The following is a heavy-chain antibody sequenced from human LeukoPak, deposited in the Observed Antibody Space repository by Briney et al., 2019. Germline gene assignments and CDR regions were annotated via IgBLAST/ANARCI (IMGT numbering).Heavy chain of an antibody. CDR2: ISYDGSNK. Sequence: GGSLRLSCAASGLTFSSYAMHWVRQAPGKGLEWVAVISYDGSNKYYADSVKGRFTISRDNSKNTLYLQMNSLRAEDTAVYYCARYDSSGYAYYYYYGMDVWGQGTTVTVSS. D-gene: IGHD3-22*01. CDR1: GLTFSSYA. J-gene: IGHJ6*02. V-gene: IGHV3-30-3*01. CDR3: ARYDSSGYAYYYYYGMDV.